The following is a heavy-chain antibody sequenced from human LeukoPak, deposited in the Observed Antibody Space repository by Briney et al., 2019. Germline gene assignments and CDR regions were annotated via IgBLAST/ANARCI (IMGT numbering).Heavy chain of an antibody. CDR1: GYTFTAYN. V-gene: IGHV1-2*02. Sequence: ASVNVSCKASGYTFTAYNIHWVRQAPGQGPEWMGWITPNSGTTNYAQQFQGRVTMTRDTSISTAYMELNNLISDDTAVYYCARGMGSGTYRRFDFWGQGTLVTVSS. J-gene: IGHJ4*02. CDR3: ARGMGSGTYRRFDF. D-gene: IGHD3-10*01. CDR2: ITPNSGTT.